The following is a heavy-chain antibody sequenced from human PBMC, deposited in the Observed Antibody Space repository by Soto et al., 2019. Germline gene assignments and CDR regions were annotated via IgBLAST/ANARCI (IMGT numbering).Heavy chain of an antibody. V-gene: IGHV1-18*01. J-gene: IGHJ6*02. CDR1: GYTFTRYG. CDR2: ISGYNGET. D-gene: IGHD2-8*01. Sequence: QGQLVQSGAEVKKPGASVKVSCKASGYTFTRYGISWVRQAPGQGLEWMGWISGYNGETNYAQKFQGRVTMTVDTSTTTAFMELTSLTSDDRAVYYCAKNGQPPYYYYRMDVWGQGTTVTVSS. CDR3: AKNGQPPYYYYRMDV.